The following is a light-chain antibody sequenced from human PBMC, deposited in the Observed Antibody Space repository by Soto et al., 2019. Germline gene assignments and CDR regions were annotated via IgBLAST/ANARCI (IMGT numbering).Light chain of an antibody. V-gene: IGKV1-39*01. CDR1: QSINNY. CDR2: TAF. Sequence: DIQMTQSPSSLSASIGDTVTITCRATQSINNYLNWYQQMPEKAPKLLIYTAFILQAGVPSRFSGGGSGTDFTLTINNLQTEDFATYYCQQGHNIPFTFGQGTRLEMK. J-gene: IGKJ5*01. CDR3: QQGHNIPFT.